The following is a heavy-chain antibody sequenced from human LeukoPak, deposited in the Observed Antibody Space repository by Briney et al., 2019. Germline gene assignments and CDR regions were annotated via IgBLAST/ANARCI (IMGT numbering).Heavy chain of an antibody. CDR3: AKQLGYCSDGSCYFPY. CDR1: GFTFSSYA. J-gene: IGHJ4*02. V-gene: IGHV3-23*01. D-gene: IGHD2-15*01. Sequence: GGFLRLSCAASGFTFSSYAMTWVRQAPGKGLEWVSAISNNGGYTYYADSVQGRFTISRDNSKSTLCLQMNSLRAEDTAVYYCAKQLGYCSDGSCYFPYWGQGTLVTVSS. CDR2: ISNNGGYT.